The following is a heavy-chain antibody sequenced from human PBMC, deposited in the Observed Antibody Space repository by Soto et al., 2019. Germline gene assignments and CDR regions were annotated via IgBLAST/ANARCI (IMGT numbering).Heavy chain of an antibody. CDR2: INSDGSST. CDR3: ARPSSSYYYYGMDV. Sequence: SGGSLRLSCAASGFTFSSYWMHWVRQAPGKGLVWVSRINSDGSSTSYADSVKGRFTISRDNAKNTLYLQMNSLRAEDTAVYYCARPSSSYYYYGMDVWGQGTTVTVSS. J-gene: IGHJ6*02. V-gene: IGHV3-74*01. CDR1: GFTFSSYW.